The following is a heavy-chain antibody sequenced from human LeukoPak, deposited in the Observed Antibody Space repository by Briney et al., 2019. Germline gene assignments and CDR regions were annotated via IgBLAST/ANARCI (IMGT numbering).Heavy chain of an antibody. Sequence: PSETLSLTCTVSGGSISSSSYYWGWIRQPPGKGLEWIGSIYYSGSTYYNPSLKSRVTISVDTSKNQFSLKLSSVTAADTAVYYCARQHYDSSGYPNHDAFDIWGQGTMVTVSS. CDR3: ARQHYDSSGYPNHDAFDI. D-gene: IGHD3-22*01. CDR1: GGSISSSSYY. V-gene: IGHV4-39*07. J-gene: IGHJ3*02. CDR2: IYYSGST.